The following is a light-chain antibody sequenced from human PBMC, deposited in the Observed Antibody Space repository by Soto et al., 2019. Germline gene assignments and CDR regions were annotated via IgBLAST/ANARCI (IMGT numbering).Light chain of an antibody. J-gene: IGLJ1*01. V-gene: IGLV2-14*01. CDR3: SSYTSSSTKV. CDR1: SSDVGGYNY. CDR2: EVS. Sequence: QPVLTQPASVSGSPGQSITISCTGTSSDVGGYNYVSWYQQHPGKAPKVMIYEVSNRPSGVSNRFSGSKSGNTASLTISGLQAEDEADYYCSSYTSSSTKVFGAGTKVTVL.